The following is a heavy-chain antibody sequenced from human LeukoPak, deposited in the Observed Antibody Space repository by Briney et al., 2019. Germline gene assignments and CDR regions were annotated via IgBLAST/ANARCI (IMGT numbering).Heavy chain of an antibody. CDR1: GGSFSGYY. V-gene: IGHV4-34*01. CDR2: INHSGST. J-gene: IGHJ3*02. CDR3: ARATGYSSSWYRYRDAFDI. D-gene: IGHD6-13*01. Sequence: PSETLSLTCAVYGGSFSGYYWSWIRQPPGKGLEWIGEINHSGSTNYNPSLKSRVTISVDTSKNQFSLKLSSVTAADTAVYYCARATGYSSSWYRYRDAFDIWGQGTMVTVSS.